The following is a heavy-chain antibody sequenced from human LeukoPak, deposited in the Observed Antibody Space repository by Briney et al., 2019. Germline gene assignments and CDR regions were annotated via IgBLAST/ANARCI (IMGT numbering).Heavy chain of an antibody. CDR2: ISYTGST. CDR3: ARRDDYNQGIDY. CDR1: GGSITSCF. D-gene: IGHD5-24*01. J-gene: IGHJ4*02. Sequence: SETLSLTCTVSGGSITSCFWSWIRQPPGKGLEWIGYISYTGSTNYNPSLKSRVTMSVDTSKKQLSLRLTSVTAADTAVYYCARRDDYNQGIDYWGQGALVTVSS. V-gene: IGHV4-59*01.